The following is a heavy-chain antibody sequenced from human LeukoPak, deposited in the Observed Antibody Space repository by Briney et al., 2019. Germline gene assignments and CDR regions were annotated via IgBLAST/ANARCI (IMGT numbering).Heavy chain of an antibody. D-gene: IGHD3-10*01. J-gene: IGHJ6*03. CDR2: INPSGGST. V-gene: IGHV1-46*01. CDR3: ARDRLVRGVGTWYYMDV. CDR1: GYTFTSYY. Sequence: ASVKVSCKASGYTFTSYYMHWVRQAPGQGLEWMGIINPSGGSTSYAQKFQGRVTITADKSTSTAYMELSSLRSEDTAVYYCARDRLVRGVGTWYYMDVWGKGTTVTVSS.